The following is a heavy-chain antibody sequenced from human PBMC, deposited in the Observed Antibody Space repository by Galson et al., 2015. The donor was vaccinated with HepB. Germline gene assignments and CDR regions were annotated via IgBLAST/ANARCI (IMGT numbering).Heavy chain of an antibody. CDR2: IIPIFGIA. CDR3: ARVHEIVDTAMIEDWYFDL. J-gene: IGHJ2*01. D-gene: IGHD5-18*01. CDR1: GGTFSSYA. V-gene: IGHV1-69*10. Sequence: SVKVSCKASGGTFSSYAISWVRQAPGQGLEWMGGIIPIFGIANYAQKFQGRVTITADKSTSTAYMELSSLRSEDTAVYYCARVHEIVDTAMIEDWYFDLWGRGTLVTVSS.